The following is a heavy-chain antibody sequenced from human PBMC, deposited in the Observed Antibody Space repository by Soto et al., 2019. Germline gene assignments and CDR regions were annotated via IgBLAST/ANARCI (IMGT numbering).Heavy chain of an antibody. V-gene: IGHV4-39*01. CDR3: ATITVTSHPFDY. CDR1: GGSISSSSYY. D-gene: IGHD4-17*01. J-gene: IGHJ4*02. CDR2: IYYSGST. Sequence: SETLSLTCTVSGGSISSSSYYWGWIRQPPGKGLEWIGSIYYSGSTYYNPSLKSRVTISVDTSKNQFSLKLSSVTAADTAVYYCATITVTSHPFDYWGQGTLVTXSS.